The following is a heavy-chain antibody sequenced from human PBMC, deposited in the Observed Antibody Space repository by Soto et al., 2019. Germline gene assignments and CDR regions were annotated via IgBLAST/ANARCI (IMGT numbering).Heavy chain of an antibody. Sequence: ASVKVSCKSSGYTFTSYVISWVRQAPGQGLEWMGWISAYNGNTNYAQKLQGRVTMTTDTSTSTAYMELRSLRSDDTAVYYCAIYYYDSSGYYLGIDAFDIWGQGTMVTVSS. V-gene: IGHV1-18*01. J-gene: IGHJ3*02. CDR1: GYTFTSYV. D-gene: IGHD3-22*01. CDR3: AIYYYDSSGYYLGIDAFDI. CDR2: ISAYNGNT.